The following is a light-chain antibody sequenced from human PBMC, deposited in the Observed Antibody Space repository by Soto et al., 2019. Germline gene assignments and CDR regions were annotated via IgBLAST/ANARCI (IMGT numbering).Light chain of an antibody. Sequence: EIVLTQSPATLSLSPGETATLSCRASQTVSDSLAWYQQKPGQAPRLPIYDASNRATGVPTRFSGSGSETDFTLTISSLEPEDFAVYYCQQRNKWPPTFGQGTKVDIK. CDR1: QTVSDS. J-gene: IGKJ1*01. CDR3: QQRNKWPPT. CDR2: DAS. V-gene: IGKV3-11*01.